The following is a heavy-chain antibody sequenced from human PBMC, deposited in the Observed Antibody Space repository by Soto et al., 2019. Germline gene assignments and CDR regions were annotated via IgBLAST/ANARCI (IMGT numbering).Heavy chain of an antibody. D-gene: IGHD6-13*01. V-gene: IGHV1-69*06. CDR2: IIPIFGTA. J-gene: IGHJ6*02. CDR1: GGTFSSYA. Sequence: ASVKVSCKASGGTFSSYAISWVRQAPGQGLEWMGGIIPIFGTANYAQKFQGRVTITADKSTSTAYMELSSLRSEDTAVYYCARESRSSSWLDYYYYGMDVWGQGTTVTVSS. CDR3: ARESRSSSWLDYYYYGMDV.